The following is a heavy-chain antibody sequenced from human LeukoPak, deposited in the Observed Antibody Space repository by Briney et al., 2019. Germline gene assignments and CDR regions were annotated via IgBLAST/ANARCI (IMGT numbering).Heavy chain of an antibody. Sequence: SETLSLTCSVSGGSINSYYWSWIRQPPGKVLEWIGYIFYSGSTKYNPSLKTRVTMSVDASKSQISLRLSSVTAAETAIYYCARHISASARYDYWGQGTLVTVSS. D-gene: IGHD2-2*01. CDR2: IFYSGST. J-gene: IGHJ4*02. CDR3: ARHISASARYDY. CDR1: GGSINSYY. V-gene: IGHV4-59*08.